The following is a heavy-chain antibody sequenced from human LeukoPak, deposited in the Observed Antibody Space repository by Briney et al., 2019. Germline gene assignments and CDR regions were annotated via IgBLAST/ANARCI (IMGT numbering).Heavy chain of an antibody. Sequence: AASVKVSCKASGGTFSSYAISWVRQAPGQGLEWMGGIIPIFGTANYAQKFQGRVTITADESTSRAYMELSSLRSEDTAVYYCARDHGWFGELPPRYYDYWGQGTLVTVSS. CDR3: ARDHGWFGELPPRYYDY. J-gene: IGHJ4*02. V-gene: IGHV1-69*01. CDR2: IIPIFGTA. CDR1: GGTFSSYA. D-gene: IGHD3-10*01.